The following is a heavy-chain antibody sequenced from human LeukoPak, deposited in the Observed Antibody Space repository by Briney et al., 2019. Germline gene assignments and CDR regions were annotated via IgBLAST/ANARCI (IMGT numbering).Heavy chain of an antibody. CDR3: ARDQWLADYYYGMDV. CDR2: INHSGST. D-gene: IGHD6-19*01. V-gene: IGHV4-34*01. Sequence: PSETLSLTCAVYGGSFSSYYWSWIRQPPGKGLEWIGEINHSGSTNYNPSLKSRVTISVDTSKNQFSLKLSSVTAADTAVYYCARDQWLADYYYGMDVWGQGTTVTVSS. J-gene: IGHJ6*02. CDR1: GGSFSSYY.